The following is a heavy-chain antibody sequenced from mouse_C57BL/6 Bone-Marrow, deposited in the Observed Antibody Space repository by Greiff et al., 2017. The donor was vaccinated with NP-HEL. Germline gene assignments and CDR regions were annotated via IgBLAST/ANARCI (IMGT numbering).Heavy chain of an antibody. D-gene: IGHD1-1*01. Sequence: EVQLVESGGGLVQPGGSLKLSCAASGFTFSDYYMYWVRQTPEKRLEWVAYISNGGGSTYYPDTVKGRFTLSRDNAKNTLYLQMSRLKSEDTAMYYCASPKLYDYGRRYYYAMDYWGQGTSVTVSS. CDR3: ASPKLYDYGRRYYYAMDY. V-gene: IGHV5-12*01. J-gene: IGHJ4*01. CDR2: ISNGGGST. CDR1: GFTFSDYY.